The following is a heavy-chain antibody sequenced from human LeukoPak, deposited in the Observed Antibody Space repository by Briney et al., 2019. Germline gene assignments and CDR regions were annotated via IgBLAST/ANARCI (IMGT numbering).Heavy chain of an antibody. Sequence: ASVKVSCKASGYTFTSYGISWVRQAPGQGLEWMGWISAYNGNTNYAQKLQGRVTMTTDTSTSTAYVELRSLRSDDTAVYYCARDTDIVVVVAATFYYYYGMDVWGQGTTVTVSS. J-gene: IGHJ6*02. D-gene: IGHD2-15*01. CDR3: ARDTDIVVVVAATFYYYYGMDV. V-gene: IGHV1-18*01. CDR2: ISAYNGNT. CDR1: GYTFTSYG.